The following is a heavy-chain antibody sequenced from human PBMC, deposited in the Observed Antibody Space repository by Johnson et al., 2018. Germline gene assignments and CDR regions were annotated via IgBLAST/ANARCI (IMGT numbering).Heavy chain of an antibody. V-gene: IGHV3-9*01. CDR1: GFTFDDYA. Sequence: VQLVQSGGGLVQPGRSLRLSCAASGFTFDDYAMHWVRQAPGKGLEWVSGISWNSGSIGYADSVKGRFTISRDNAKNSLYLQMNSRRADDTDVYYCARRNGPYFYYGMDVWGQGTTVTVSS. CDR2: ISWNSGSI. CDR3: ARRNGPYFYYGMDV. J-gene: IGHJ6*02. D-gene: IGHD1-1*01.